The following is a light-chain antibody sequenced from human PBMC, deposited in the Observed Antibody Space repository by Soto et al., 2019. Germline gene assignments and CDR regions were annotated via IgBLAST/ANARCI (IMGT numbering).Light chain of an antibody. J-gene: IGKJ1*01. CDR2: GAT. Sequence: EIVLTQSPGTLSLSPGERATLSCRASQSFSSNYLAWYQQRPGQAPRILIYGATTRASGVPDRFSGSESGTDITLTISRLEPEDSAVYYCQQYSSMWTFGQGTKLEIK. CDR1: QSFSSNY. CDR3: QQYSSMWT. V-gene: IGKV3-20*01.